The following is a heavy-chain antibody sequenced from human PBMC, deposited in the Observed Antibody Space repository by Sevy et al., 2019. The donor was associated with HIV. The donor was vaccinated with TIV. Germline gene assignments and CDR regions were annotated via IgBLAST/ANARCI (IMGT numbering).Heavy chain of an antibody. CDR2: ISSSSNYI. D-gene: IGHD2-2*01. Sequence: GGSLRLSCAASGFTFSSYSMNWVRQAPGKGLEWVSSISSSSNYIYYADSVKRRFTISRDNAKSSLYLQMNSLRAEDTAVYYCARTGCSITSCLTADAFDIWGQWTLVTVSS. CDR3: ARTGCSITSCLTADAFDI. CDR1: GFTFSSYS. J-gene: IGHJ3*02. V-gene: IGHV3-21*06.